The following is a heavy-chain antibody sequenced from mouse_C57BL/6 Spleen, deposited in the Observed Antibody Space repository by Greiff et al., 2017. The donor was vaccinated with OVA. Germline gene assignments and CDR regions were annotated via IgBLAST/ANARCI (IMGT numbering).Heavy chain of an antibody. CDR2: ISPGTSYN. V-gene: IGHV5-4*01. CDR3: ARERCSSGGFSY. CDR1: GFTFSSYA. J-gene: IGHJ3*01. D-gene: IGHD1-1*01. Sequence: EVKLVESGGGLVKPGGSLKLSCAASGFTFSSYAMSWVSQTPEQRLEWVATISPGTSYNDYPDNVKGRFTISRDNAKNNLYLQMSHLKSEDTTMYYCARERCSSGGFSYWGQGTLVTFSA.